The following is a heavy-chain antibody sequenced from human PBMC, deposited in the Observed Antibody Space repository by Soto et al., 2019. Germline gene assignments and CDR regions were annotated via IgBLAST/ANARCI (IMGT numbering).Heavy chain of an antibody. Sequence: GGSLRLSCAASGFTFSSYSMNWVRQAPGKGLEWVSSISSSSNCIYYADSVKGRFTISRDNAKNSLYLQMTSLRAEDTAVYYCARDRPSVIAIPGPHDNWGQGTLVTVSS. D-gene: IGHD6-13*01. V-gene: IGHV3-21*06. CDR3: ARDRPSVIAIPGPHDN. J-gene: IGHJ4*02. CDR2: ISSSSNCI. CDR1: GFTFSSYS.